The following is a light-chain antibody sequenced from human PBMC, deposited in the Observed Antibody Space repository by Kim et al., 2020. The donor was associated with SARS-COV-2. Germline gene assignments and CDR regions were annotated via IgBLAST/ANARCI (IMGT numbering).Light chain of an antibody. CDR1: QSIGGN. Sequence: EIVMTQSPATLSVSPGETATLSCRASQSIGGNLAWYQQKPGQGPRLLIYGASTRATGIPARFSGSGSETDFTLTISSLQSEDFAVYYCQQYKNWPLVRTVNTFGQGTKVDIK. V-gene: IGKV3-15*01. CDR3: QQYKNWPLVRTVNT. J-gene: IGKJ2*01. CDR2: GAS.